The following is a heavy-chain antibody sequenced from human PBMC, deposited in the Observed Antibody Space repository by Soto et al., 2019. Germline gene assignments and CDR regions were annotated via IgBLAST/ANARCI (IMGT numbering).Heavy chain of an antibody. CDR3: ARAGYYYYGMDV. V-gene: IGHV4-59*01. J-gene: IGHJ6*02. CDR2: IYYSGST. CDR1: GGSISSYY. Sequence: SETLSLTCTVSGGSISSYYWSWIRQPPGKGLEWIGYIYYSGSTNYNPSHKSRVTISVDTSKNQFSLKLSSVTAADTAVYYCARAGYYYYGMDVWGQGTTVTVSS.